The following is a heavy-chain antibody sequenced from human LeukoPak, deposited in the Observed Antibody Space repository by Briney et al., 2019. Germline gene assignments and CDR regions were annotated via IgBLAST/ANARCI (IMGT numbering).Heavy chain of an antibody. V-gene: IGHV1-18*01. Sequence: GASVKVSCKASGYIFTSYGISWVRQAPGQGLEWMGWISAYNGNTNYAQKLQSRVTMTTDTSTSTAYMELRSLRSDDTAVYYCARSISIVVVPAAIDYFDYWGQGTLVTVSS. D-gene: IGHD2-2*02. CDR3: ARSISIVVVPAAIDYFDY. J-gene: IGHJ4*02. CDR2: ISAYNGNT. CDR1: GYIFTSYG.